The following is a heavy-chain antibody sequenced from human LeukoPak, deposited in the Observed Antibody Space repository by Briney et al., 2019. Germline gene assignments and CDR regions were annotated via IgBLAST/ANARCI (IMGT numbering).Heavy chain of an antibody. CDR1: GFTFSSYA. CDR3: ARSYGSGSYSPARYFDY. CDR2: ISYDGSNK. Sequence: GRSLRLSCAASGFTFSSYAMHWVRQAPGKGLEWVAVISYDGSNKYYADSVKGRFTISRDNSKNTLYLQMYSLRAEDTAVYYCARSYGSGSYSPARYFDYWGQGTLVTVSS. D-gene: IGHD3-10*01. J-gene: IGHJ4*02. V-gene: IGHV3-30*04.